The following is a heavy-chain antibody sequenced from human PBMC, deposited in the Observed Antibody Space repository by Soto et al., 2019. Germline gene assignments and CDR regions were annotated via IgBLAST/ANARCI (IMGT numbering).Heavy chain of an antibody. J-gene: IGHJ2*01. CDR1: GYTFTGYY. V-gene: IGHV1-2*02. D-gene: IGHD5-18*01. Sequence: QVQLVQSGAEVKKPGASVKVSCKASGYTFTGYYMHWVRQAPGQGLEWMGWINPNSGGTNYAQKFQGRVTMTRDTCISTAYMELSRLRSDDTAVYYCARGRGYSYGDWYFDLWGRGTLVTVSS. CDR2: INPNSGGT. CDR3: ARGRGYSYGDWYFDL.